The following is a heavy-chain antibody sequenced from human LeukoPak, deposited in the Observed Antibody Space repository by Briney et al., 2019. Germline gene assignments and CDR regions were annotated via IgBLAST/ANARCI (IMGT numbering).Heavy chain of an antibody. CDR2: ISAYNGNT. CDR1: GYTFTSYA. V-gene: IGHV1-18*01. Sequence: ASVKVSCKASGYTFTSYAISWVRQAPGQGLEYMGYISAYNGNTNYVQKFQGRVIMTTDTPTSTVYMELRSLRSDDTAVYYCAKLYSSGWPLECMDVWGQGTTVTVSS. CDR3: AKLYSSGWPLECMDV. J-gene: IGHJ6*02. D-gene: IGHD6-19*01.